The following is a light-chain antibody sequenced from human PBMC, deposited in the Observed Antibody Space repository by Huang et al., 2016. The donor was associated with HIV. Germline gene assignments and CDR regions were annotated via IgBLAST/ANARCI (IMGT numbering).Light chain of an antibody. V-gene: IGKV3-15*01. CDR2: GAS. CDR1: QNINNN. J-gene: IGKJ1*01. CDR3: QQYDDWPRT. Sequence: VMTQSPASLPVSPGDRATLFCRARQNINNNLAWYQKRPGQAPRLRIYGASTRATGVPPRFSGSRSGTNFTLTITSLQSEDFALYYCQQYDDWPRTFGQGTKVEV.